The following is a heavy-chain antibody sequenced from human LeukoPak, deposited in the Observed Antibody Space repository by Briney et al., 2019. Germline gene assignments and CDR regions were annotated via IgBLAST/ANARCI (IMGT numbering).Heavy chain of an antibody. CDR2: INPSGGTT. D-gene: IGHD1-1*01. Sequence: ASVKVSCKASGYTFTSYPMHWVRQAPGQGLEWMGIINPSGGTTSYAQKFQGRVTMTRDTSTSTVYMELSSLRSEDAAVYYCARDAPGIRPWGQGTLVTVSS. CDR1: GYTFTSYP. V-gene: IGHV1-46*01. J-gene: IGHJ4*02. CDR3: ARDAPGIRP.